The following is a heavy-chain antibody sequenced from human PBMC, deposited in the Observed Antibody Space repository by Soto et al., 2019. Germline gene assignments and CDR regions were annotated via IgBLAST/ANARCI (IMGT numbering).Heavy chain of an antibody. V-gene: IGHV2-5*02. Sequence: QITLKESGPTLVKPTQTLTLTCTSSGISFTTGGVGVVWIRQPPGKALEWLAVIYWDDDKRYSPSLKSRLSITKDTSKNQAVLTMTNVDPADTATYYCAHSPFFGDKLDSWGQGILVTVSS. J-gene: IGHJ4*02. D-gene: IGHD2-21*01. CDR1: GISFTTGGVG. CDR3: AHSPFFGDKLDS. CDR2: IYWDDDK.